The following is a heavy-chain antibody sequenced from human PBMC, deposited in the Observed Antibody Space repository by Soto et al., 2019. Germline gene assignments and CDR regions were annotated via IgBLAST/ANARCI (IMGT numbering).Heavy chain of an antibody. V-gene: IGHV4-34*01. Sequence: SETLSLTCAVYGGSFSGYYWSWIRQPPGKGLEWIGEINHSGSTNYNPSLKSRVTISVDTSKNQFSLKLSSVTAADTAVYYCARRIPFIAVAGTGNCFDPCGQGTLVIVSS. CDR1: GGSFSGYY. D-gene: IGHD6-19*01. CDR3: ARRIPFIAVAGTGNCFDP. J-gene: IGHJ5*02. CDR2: INHSGST.